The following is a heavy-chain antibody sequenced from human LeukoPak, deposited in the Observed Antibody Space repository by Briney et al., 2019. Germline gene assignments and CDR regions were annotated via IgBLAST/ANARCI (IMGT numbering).Heavy chain of an antibody. Sequence: SVKVSCKASGGTFSSYAISWVRQAPGQGLEWMGGIIPILGIANYAQKLQGRVTMTTDTSTSTAYMELRSLRSDDTAVYYCARDPRYCSSTSCYGPEGYYYYYGMDVWGQGTTVTVSS. J-gene: IGHJ6*02. CDR3: ARDPRYCSSTSCYGPEGYYYYYGMDV. CDR2: IIPILGIA. D-gene: IGHD2-2*01. CDR1: GGTFSSYA. V-gene: IGHV1-69*10.